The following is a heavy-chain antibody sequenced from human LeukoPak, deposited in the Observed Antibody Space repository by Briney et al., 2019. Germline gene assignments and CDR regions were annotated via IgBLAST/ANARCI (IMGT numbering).Heavy chain of an antibody. Sequence: PSETLSLTCAVYGGSFSGYYWSWIRQPPGKGLEWIGEINHSGSTNYNPSLKSRVTISVDTSKNQFSLKLSSVTAADTAVYYCARAVVAATIYFQHWGQGTLVTVSS. CDR1: GGSFSGYY. CDR2: INHSGST. J-gene: IGHJ1*01. CDR3: ARAVVAATIYFQH. D-gene: IGHD2-15*01. V-gene: IGHV4-34*01.